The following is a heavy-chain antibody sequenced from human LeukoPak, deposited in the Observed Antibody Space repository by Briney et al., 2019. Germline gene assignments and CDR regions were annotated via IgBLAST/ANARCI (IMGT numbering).Heavy chain of an antibody. D-gene: IGHD6-13*01. CDR2: ISGSGGGT. CDR1: GFTFSSYA. J-gene: IGHJ4*02. CDR3: AAPQYSSSWSRGALGY. V-gene: IGHV3-23*01. Sequence: PGGSLRLSCAASGFTFSSYAMSWVRQAPGKGLEWVSTISGSGGGTYYADSVKGRFTISRDNSKNTLYLQMNSLRAEDTAVYYCAAPQYSSSWSRGALGYWGQGTLVTVSS.